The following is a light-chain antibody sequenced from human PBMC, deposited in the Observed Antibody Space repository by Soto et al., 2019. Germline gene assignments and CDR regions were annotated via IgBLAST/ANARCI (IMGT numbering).Light chain of an antibody. CDR2: TAS. Sequence: DSQMTQSPSSLYASVGDRVTITCRASQRISRYLNWYQQKPGKAPKILIYTASSLQSGDPSRFSGRGSGTDFTLTISSLQPEKCATYYCQQSHSMTTFGGGTKVEI. CDR1: QRISRY. J-gene: IGKJ4*01. V-gene: IGKV1-39*01. CDR3: QQSHSMTT.